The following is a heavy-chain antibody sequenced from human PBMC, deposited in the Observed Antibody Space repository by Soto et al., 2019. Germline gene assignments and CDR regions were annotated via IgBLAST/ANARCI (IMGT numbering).Heavy chain of an antibody. D-gene: IGHD3-10*01. J-gene: IGHJ3*02. CDR2: ISGSGGST. CDR1: GFTFSSYA. Sequence: GGSLRLSCAASGFTFSSYAMSWVRQAPGKGLEWVSAISGSGGSTYYADSVKGRFTISRDNSKNTLYLQMNSLRAEDAAVYYCAKAELGIGGAFDIRGQGTMVTVSS. V-gene: IGHV3-23*01. CDR3: AKAELGIGGAFDI.